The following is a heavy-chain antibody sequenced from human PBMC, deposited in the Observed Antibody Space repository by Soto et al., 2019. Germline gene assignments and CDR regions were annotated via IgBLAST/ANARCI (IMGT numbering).Heavy chain of an antibody. V-gene: IGHV3-48*01. D-gene: IGHD6-19*01. Sequence: GGSLKLSCATSGVTFSSYGMHWVRQAPGKGLVWVSYISSSGSTKYYADSVKGRFTISRDNAKNSLYLQMNSLRAEDTAVYYCARVVAVARRDAFDIWGQGTMVTVSS. CDR3: ARVVAVARRDAFDI. J-gene: IGHJ3*02. CDR2: ISSSGSTK. CDR1: GVTFSSYG.